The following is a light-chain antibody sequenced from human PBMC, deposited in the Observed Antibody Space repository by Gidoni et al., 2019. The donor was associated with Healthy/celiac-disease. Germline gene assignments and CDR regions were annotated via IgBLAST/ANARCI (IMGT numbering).Light chain of an antibody. CDR3: QQSYSTPPT. CDR1: QSISSY. CDR2: AAS. J-gene: IGKJ4*01. V-gene: IGKV1-39*01. Sequence: DIHMTQSPSSLSASVGDRVTITCLASQSISSYLHWYQQKPGKAPKLLIYAASSLQSGVPSKVSGSGSGTDFTLTISRLQPEDFATYYCQQSYSTPPTFGGGTKVEIK.